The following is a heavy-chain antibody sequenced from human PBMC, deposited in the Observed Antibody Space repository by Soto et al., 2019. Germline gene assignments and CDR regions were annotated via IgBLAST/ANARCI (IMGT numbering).Heavy chain of an antibody. J-gene: IGHJ4*02. Sequence: QVQLVQSGAEVKKPGASVKVSCKASGYTFTSYYMHWVRQAPGQGLEWMGIINPSGGSTSYAQKFQGRVTMTRDTSTSTVYMELSSLRSEDTAVYYCARDGGYCSGGSCYWGTAFDYWGQGTLVTVSS. CDR3: ARDGGYCSGGSCYWGTAFDY. D-gene: IGHD2-15*01. CDR1: GYTFTSYY. CDR2: INPSGGST. V-gene: IGHV1-46*01.